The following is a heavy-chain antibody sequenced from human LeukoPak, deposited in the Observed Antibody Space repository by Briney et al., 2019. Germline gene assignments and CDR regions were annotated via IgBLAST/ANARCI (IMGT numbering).Heavy chain of an antibody. CDR3: ARDGTIVVVPAAMPAYYFDY. Sequence: GGSLRLSCAASGFTFSSYAMHWVRQAPGKGLEWVAVISYDGSNKYYADSVKGRFTISRDNSKNTLHLQMNSLRAEDTAVYYCARDGTIVVVPAAMPAYYFDYWGQGTLVTASS. V-gene: IGHV3-30*04. CDR1: GFTFSSYA. D-gene: IGHD2-2*01. CDR2: ISYDGSNK. J-gene: IGHJ4*02.